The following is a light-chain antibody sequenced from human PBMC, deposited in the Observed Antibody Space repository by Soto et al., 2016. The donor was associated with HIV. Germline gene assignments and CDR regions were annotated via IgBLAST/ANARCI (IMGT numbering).Light chain of an antibody. CDR3: QQYKTYPLT. J-gene: IGKJ4*01. Sequence: DIVMTQTPLSLSVTPGQPASISCRSDQSLLHSDGKTYLSWYLQKTGQPPHLLIYEVSKRFSGVPNRFSGSGSGTDFTLTISSLQPEDFATYFCQQYKTYPLTFGGGTKVQIK. CDR1: QSLLHSDGKTY. CDR2: EVS. V-gene: IGKV2D-29*01.